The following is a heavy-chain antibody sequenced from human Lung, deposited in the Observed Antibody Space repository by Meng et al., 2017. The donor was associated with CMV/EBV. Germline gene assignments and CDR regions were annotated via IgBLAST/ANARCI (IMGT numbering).Heavy chain of an antibody. V-gene: IGHV3-7*01. CDR1: GFTFSGYW. CDR2: IKQDGSDK. D-gene: IGHD2-8*01. Sequence: GEXXTISCAASGFTFSGYWMNWVRQTPGKGLEWVANIKQDGSDKYYADSVKGRFTISRDNAENSLYLQMNSLRAEDTAIYYCARGGPCSNGVCSDYGMDVXGQGXTVTVSS. J-gene: IGHJ6*02. CDR3: ARGGPCSNGVCSDYGMDV.